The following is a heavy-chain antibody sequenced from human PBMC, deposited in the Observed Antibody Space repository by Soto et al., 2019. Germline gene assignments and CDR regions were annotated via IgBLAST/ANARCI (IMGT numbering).Heavy chain of an antibody. CDR1: GGSISSYY. J-gene: IGHJ5*02. CDR3: ARAPGFNWFDP. CDR2: IYYSGST. Sequence: SETLSLTCTVSGGSISSYYWSWIRHPPGKGLEWIGYIYYSGSTNYNPSLKSRVTISVDTSKNQFSLKLSSVTAADTAVYYCARAPGFNWFDPWGQGTLVTVSS. V-gene: IGHV4-59*01.